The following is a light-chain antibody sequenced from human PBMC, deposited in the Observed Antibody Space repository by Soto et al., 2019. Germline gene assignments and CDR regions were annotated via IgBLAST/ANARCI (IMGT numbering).Light chain of an antibody. CDR1: QSISSW. J-gene: IGKJ1*01. V-gene: IGKV1-5*01. CDR3: QQYNSYPWT. Sequence: DIQMTHSHSTLSASVGDRVTITFRASQSISSWLAWYQQKPGKAPKLLIYDASSLESGVPSRFSGSGSGTEFTLTISSLQPDDFATYYCQQYNSYPWTFGQGTKVDIK. CDR2: DAS.